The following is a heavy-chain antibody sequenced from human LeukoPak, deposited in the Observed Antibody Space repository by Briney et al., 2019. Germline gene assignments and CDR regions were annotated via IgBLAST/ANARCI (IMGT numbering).Heavy chain of an antibody. D-gene: IGHD1-26*01. CDR1: GGSISSYY. J-gene: IGHJ3*02. V-gene: IGHV4-59*08. CDR2: IYYSGST. Sequence: SETLSLTCTVSGGSISSYYWSWIRQPPGKGLEWIGYIYYSGSTNYNPSLKSRVTISVDTSKNQFSLKLSSVTAADTAVYYCARHLRSRPDAFDIWGQGTMVTVSS. CDR3: ARHLRSRPDAFDI.